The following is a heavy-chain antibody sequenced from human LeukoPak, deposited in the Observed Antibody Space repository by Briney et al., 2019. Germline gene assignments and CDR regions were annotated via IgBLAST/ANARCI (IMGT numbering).Heavy chain of an antibody. CDR3: ARDRWELPYY. J-gene: IGHJ4*02. V-gene: IGHV4-59*12. D-gene: IGHD1-26*01. Sequence: SETLSLTCTVSGGSISSYYWSWIRQPPGKGLEWIGYIYYSGSTNYNPSLKSRVTMSVDTSKNQFSLKLSSVTAADTAVYYCARDRWELPYYWGQGTLVTVSS. CDR1: GGSISSYY. CDR2: IYYSGST.